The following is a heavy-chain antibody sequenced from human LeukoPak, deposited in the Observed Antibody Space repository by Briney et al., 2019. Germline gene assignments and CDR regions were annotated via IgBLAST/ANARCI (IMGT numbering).Heavy chain of an antibody. CDR1: GGSFSGYY. Sequence: SETLSLTCAVYGGSFSGYYWSWIRQPPGKGLEWIGEINHSGSTNYNPSLKSRVTISVDTSKNQFSLKLSSATAADTAVYYCTRHSRDSGGAFQYWGQGTPVTVSS. J-gene: IGHJ1*01. V-gene: IGHV4-34*01. CDR2: INHSGST. CDR3: TRHSRDSGGAFQY. D-gene: IGHD4-23*01.